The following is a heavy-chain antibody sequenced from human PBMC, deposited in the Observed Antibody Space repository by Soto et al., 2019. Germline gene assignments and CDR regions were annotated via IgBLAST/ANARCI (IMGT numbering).Heavy chain of an antibody. Sequence: GGSLRLSCAASGFTFSSYDMHWVRQATGKGLEWVSAIGTAGDTYYPGSVKGRLTISRENAKNSLYLQMNSLRAEDTAVYYCARGVASYYDSSGYAPPPTNWFDPWGQGTLVTVSS. CDR2: IGTAGDT. CDR3: ARGVASYYDSSGYAPPPTNWFDP. D-gene: IGHD3-22*01. V-gene: IGHV3-13*01. J-gene: IGHJ5*02. CDR1: GFTFSSYD.